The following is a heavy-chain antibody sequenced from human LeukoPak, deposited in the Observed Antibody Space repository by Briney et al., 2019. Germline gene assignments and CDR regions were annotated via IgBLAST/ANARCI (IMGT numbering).Heavy chain of an antibody. CDR1: GFTFSSYG. CDR2: ISGGGGSA. V-gene: IGHV3-23*01. CDR3: AKDALEYYDTSGLTTCFDY. J-gene: IGHJ4*02. D-gene: IGHD3-22*01. Sequence: GGTLRLSCAASGFTFSSYGMSWVRQAPGKGLEWASAISGGGGSAYYADSVKGRFTISRDNSKYTLFLQMNSLRAEDTAVYYCAKDALEYYDTSGLTTCFDYWGKGTLVTVSS.